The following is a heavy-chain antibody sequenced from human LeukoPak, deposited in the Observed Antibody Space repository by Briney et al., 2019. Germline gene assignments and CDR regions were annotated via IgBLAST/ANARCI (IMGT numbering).Heavy chain of an antibody. CDR2: INHSGST. J-gene: IGHJ4*02. Sequence: SETLSLTCAVYGGSFSGYYWSWIRQPPGKGLEWIGEINHSGSTNYNPSLKSRVTISVDTSKNQFSLKLSSVTAADTAVYYCARSPRGGKAGKKYYFDYWGQGTLVTVSS. V-gene: IGHV4-34*01. CDR1: GGSFSGYY. CDR3: ARSPRGGKAGKKYYFDY. D-gene: IGHD3-16*01.